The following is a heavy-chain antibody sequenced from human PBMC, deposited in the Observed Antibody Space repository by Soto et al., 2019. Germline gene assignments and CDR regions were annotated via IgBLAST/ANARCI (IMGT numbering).Heavy chain of an antibody. Sequence: GGSLRLSCAASGFTFSSYGMHWVRQAPGKGLEWVAVIWYDGSNKYYADSVKGRFTISRDNSKNTLYLQMNSLRAEDTAVYYCARAPVVVAAKAFYYYYGMDVWGQGTTVTVSS. J-gene: IGHJ6*02. D-gene: IGHD2-15*01. V-gene: IGHV3-33*01. CDR2: IWYDGSNK. CDR3: ARAPVVVAAKAFYYYYGMDV. CDR1: GFTFSSYG.